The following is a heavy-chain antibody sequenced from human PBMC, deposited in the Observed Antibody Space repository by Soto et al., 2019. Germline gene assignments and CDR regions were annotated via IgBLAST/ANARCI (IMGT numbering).Heavy chain of an antibody. V-gene: IGHV4-34*01. CDR3: ARGREEARPLVSRFDP. CDR1: GGSFSGYY. CDR2: INHSGST. J-gene: IGHJ5*02. Sequence: SETLSLTCAVYGGSFSGYYWSWIRQPPGKGLEWIGEINHSGSTNYNPSLKSRVTISVDTSKNQFSLKLSSVTAADTAVYYCARGREEARPLVSRFDPWGQGTLVTVSS. D-gene: IGHD6-6*01.